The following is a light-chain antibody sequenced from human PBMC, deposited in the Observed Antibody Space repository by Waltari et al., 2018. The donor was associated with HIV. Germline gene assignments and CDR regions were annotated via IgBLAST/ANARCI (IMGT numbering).Light chain of an antibody. Sequence: QSGLTQPASVSGSPGHSITISCSGSSIDIGGSNYVSWYQQHPGKAPKRMIHDGTNRPSGVSNRLSASKSGNTASLTISGLQAEDEAGYFCSSYTSGSTLVVFGTGTEVTVL. CDR1: SIDIGGSNY. CDR2: DGT. CDR3: SSYTSGSTLVV. J-gene: IGLJ1*01. V-gene: IGLV2-14*03.